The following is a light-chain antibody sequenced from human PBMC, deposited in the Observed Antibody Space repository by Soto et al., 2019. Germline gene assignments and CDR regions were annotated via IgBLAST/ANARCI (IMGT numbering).Light chain of an antibody. J-gene: IGLJ2*01. V-gene: IGLV4-60*03. CDR1: SGYGTYI. CDR3: EAWDSQTVV. Sequence: QPVLSQSSSASASLGSSVKLTCTLSSGYGTYIIAWHQQQQGKAPRYLMKIEGSGSYNKGSGVPGRFSGSSSGADRYLTISNLQSEDEADYYCEAWDSQTVVFGGGTKLTVL. CDR2: IEGSGSY.